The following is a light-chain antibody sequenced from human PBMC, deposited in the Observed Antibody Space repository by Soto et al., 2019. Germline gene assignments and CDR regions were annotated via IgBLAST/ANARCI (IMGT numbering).Light chain of an antibody. CDR2: DND. J-gene: IGLJ3*02. CDR3: GTWDSSLSALWV. CDR1: SSNIGNNY. V-gene: IGLV1-51*01. Sequence: QSVLTQPPSVSAAPGQKVTISCSGSSSNIGNNYVSWYRQLPGTAPKLLIYDNDKRPSGIPDRFSGSKSGTSATLGITGLQTGDEADYYCGTWDSSLSALWVFGGGTKVTVL.